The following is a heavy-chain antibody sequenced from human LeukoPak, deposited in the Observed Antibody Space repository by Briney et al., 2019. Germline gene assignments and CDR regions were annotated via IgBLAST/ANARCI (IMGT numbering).Heavy chain of an antibody. CDR2: ISSNGGST. D-gene: IGHD5-12*01. J-gene: IGHJ4*02. CDR3: ARVGGRLRAYYYDY. V-gene: IGHV3-64*01. Sequence: SGGSLRLSCAASGFTFSSYAMHWVRQAPGKGLEYVSAISSNGGSTYYANSVKGRFTISRDNSKNTLYLQMGSLRAEDMAVYYCARVGGRLRAYYYDYWGQGTLVTVSS. CDR1: GFTFSSYA.